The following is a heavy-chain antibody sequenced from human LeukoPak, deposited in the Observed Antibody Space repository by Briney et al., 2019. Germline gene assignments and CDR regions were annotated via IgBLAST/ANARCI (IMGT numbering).Heavy chain of an antibody. CDR2: VDASGST. V-gene: IGHV4-61*02. J-gene: IGHJ4*02. D-gene: IGHD2-8*01. CDR1: GGSILGGYFY. Sequence: SETLSLTCTVSGGSILGGYFYWSWVRQPAGKGLEWIGRVDASGSTNYNPSLRSRVIISVDTSKNQFSLNLSSVTAADTAVYYCARWGVGFSNNGFDYWGRGSLDTVSS. CDR3: ARWGVGFSNNGFDY.